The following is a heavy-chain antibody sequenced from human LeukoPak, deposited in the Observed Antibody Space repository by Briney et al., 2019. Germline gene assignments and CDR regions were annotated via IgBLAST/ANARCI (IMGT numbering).Heavy chain of an antibody. CDR2: IYYSGST. Sequence: SETLSLTCTVSGGSISGFHWSWIRQPPGKGLEWIGYIYYSGSTKYNPSLRSRVTISIDTSKNQFSLKLSSVTAADTAVYYCARFGSGWHYFDYWGQGTLVTVSS. J-gene: IGHJ4*02. V-gene: IGHV4-59*12. D-gene: IGHD6-19*01. CDR1: GGSISGFH. CDR3: ARFGSGWHYFDY.